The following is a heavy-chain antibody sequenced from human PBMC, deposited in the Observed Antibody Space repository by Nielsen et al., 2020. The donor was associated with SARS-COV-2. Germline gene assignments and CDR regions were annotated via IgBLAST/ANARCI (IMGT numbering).Heavy chain of an antibody. Sequence: GESLKISCAASGFTFSSYAMHWVRQAPGKGLEWVAVISYDGSNKYYADSVKGRFTISRDNSKNTLYLQMNSLRAEDTAVYYCARARTDFWSGYYNDYWGQGTLVTVSS. CDR1: GFTFSSYA. D-gene: IGHD3-3*01. V-gene: IGHV3-30-3*01. J-gene: IGHJ4*02. CDR2: ISYDGSNK. CDR3: ARARTDFWSGYYNDY.